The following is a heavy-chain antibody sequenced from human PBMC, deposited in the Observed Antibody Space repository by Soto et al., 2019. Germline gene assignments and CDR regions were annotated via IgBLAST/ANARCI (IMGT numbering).Heavy chain of an antibody. J-gene: IGHJ4*02. V-gene: IGHV3-30-3*01. CDR3: ARVTQAVAADY. CDR1: GLTLSTYA. Sequence: QVQLVESGGGVVQPGRSLRLSCAASGLTLSTYAMHWVRQAPGKGLEWVAVISYDGSNRYYADSVKGRFTISRDNSKNTLYLQMNSLRAEDTAVYYCARVTQAVAADYWVQGTLVTVSS. CDR2: ISYDGSNR. D-gene: IGHD6-19*01.